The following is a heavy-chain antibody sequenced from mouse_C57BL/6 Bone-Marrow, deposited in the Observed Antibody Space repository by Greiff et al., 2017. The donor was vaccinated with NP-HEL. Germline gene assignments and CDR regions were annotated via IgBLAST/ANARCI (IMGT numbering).Heavy chain of an antibody. D-gene: IGHD1-1*01. J-gene: IGHJ1*03. Sequence: VQLQQSGPELVKPGASVKIPCKASGYTFTDYNMDWVKQSHGKSLEWIGDINPNNGGTIYNQKFKGKATLTVDKSSSTAYMELRSLTSEDSAVYYGAPHYYGSRDWYFDVWGTGTTVTVSS. V-gene: IGHV1-18*01. CDR3: APHYYGSRDWYFDV. CDR1: GYTFTDYN. CDR2: INPNNGGT.